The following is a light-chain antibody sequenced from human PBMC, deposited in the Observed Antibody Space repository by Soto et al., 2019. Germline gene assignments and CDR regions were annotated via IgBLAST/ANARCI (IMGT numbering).Light chain of an antibody. J-gene: IGLJ2*01. CDR1: SSNFGAGFD. Sequence: QSVLTQPPSVSGAPGQSVTISCTGSSSNFGAGFDVQWFQQFPGTAPKLLIYGDTIRPSGVPDRFSGSKSDTSASLAITGLQAEDEADYYCQSYDSRLRWVFGGGTKLTVL. V-gene: IGLV1-40*01. CDR2: GDT. CDR3: QSYDSRLRWV.